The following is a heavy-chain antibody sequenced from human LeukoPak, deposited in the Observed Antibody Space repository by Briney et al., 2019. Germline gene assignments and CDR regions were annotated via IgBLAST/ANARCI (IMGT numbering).Heavy chain of an antibody. J-gene: IGHJ4*02. CDR1: GGSISSYY. Sequence: SETLSLTCTVSGGSISSYYWSWIRQPPGKGLEWIGYISYSGSTNYNPSLKSRVTISVDTSKKQFSLKQSSVTAADTAVYYCARASGLLRFLEWLPAYFDYWGQGTLVTVSS. CDR3: ARASGLLRFLEWLPAYFDY. V-gene: IGHV4-59*01. D-gene: IGHD3-3*01. CDR2: ISYSGST.